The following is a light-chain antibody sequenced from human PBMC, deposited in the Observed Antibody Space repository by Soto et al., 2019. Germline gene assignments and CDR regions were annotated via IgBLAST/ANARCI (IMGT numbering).Light chain of an antibody. Sequence: DIQMTQSPSTLSASVGDIVTITCRASQSIVTWLAWYQQKPGKAPNLLIYDASSLQSGVPSRFSGSGSGTEFTLTISSLQPDDFATYYCQHYNSYSEAFGQGTKVDIK. V-gene: IGKV1-5*01. CDR2: DAS. J-gene: IGKJ1*01. CDR1: QSIVTW. CDR3: QHYNSYSEA.